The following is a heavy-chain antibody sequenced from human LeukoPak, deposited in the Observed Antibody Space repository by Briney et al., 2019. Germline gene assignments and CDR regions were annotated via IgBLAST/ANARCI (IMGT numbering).Heavy chain of an antibody. J-gene: IGHJ4*02. Sequence: GGSMRLSCAASGFTFSDYSMSWIRQAPGKGLEWLSYISNSGSIIYYADSVKGRFTISRDNSKNTLYLQMNSLRAEDTAVYYCAKVAAGNIFGYWGQGTLVTVSS. D-gene: IGHD6-13*01. V-gene: IGHV3-11*04. CDR2: ISNSGSII. CDR3: AKVAAGNIFGY. CDR1: GFTFSDYS.